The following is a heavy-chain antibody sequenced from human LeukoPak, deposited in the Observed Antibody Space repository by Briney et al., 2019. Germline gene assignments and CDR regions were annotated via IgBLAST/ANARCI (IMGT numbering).Heavy chain of an antibody. CDR3: ARVLYSSGWYKDFDY. J-gene: IGHJ4*02. CDR2: ISGSGGST. V-gene: IGHV3-23*01. D-gene: IGHD6-19*01. CDR1: GFTFSSYA. Sequence: AGGSLRLSCAASGFTFSSYAMSWVRQAPGKGLEWVSAISGSGGSTYYADSVKGRFTISRDNSKNTLYLQMNSLRAEDTAVYYCARVLYSSGWYKDFDYWGQGTLVTVSS.